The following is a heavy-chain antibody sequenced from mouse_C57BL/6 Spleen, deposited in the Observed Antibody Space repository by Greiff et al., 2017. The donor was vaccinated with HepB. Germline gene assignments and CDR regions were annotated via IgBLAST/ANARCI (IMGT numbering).Heavy chain of an antibody. Sequence: EVQLQESGPGLVKPSQSLSLTCSVTGYSITSGYYWNWIRQFPGNKLEWMGYISYDGSNNYNPSLKNRISITRDTSKNQFFLKLNSVTTEDTATYYCARREYYSNYDWYFDVWGTGTTVTVSS. CDR2: ISYDGSN. V-gene: IGHV3-6*01. J-gene: IGHJ1*03. CDR1: GYSITSGYY. CDR3: ARREYYSNYDWYFDV. D-gene: IGHD2-5*01.